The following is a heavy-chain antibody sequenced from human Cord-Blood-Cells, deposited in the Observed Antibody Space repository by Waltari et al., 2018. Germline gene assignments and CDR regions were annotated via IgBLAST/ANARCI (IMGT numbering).Heavy chain of an antibody. V-gene: IGHV1-8*03. CDR2: MNPNSGNT. CDR1: VYPFPSYV. Sequence: QVQLVQSGAEVKKPGASVKVSCKASVYPFPSYVINWLRQATGQGLEWMGWMNPNSGNTGYAQKFQGRVTITRNTSISTAYMELSSLRSEDTAVYYCARVNLYNWFDPWGQGTLVTVSS. CDR3: ARVNLYNWFDP. J-gene: IGHJ5*02.